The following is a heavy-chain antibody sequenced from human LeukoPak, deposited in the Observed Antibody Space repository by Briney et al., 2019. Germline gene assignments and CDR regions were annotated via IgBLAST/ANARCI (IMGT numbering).Heavy chain of an antibody. CDR2: ISGSGGST. CDR1: GFTFSSYA. CDR3: AIGAHIAVAGSFDY. J-gene: IGHJ4*02. V-gene: IGHV3-23*01. D-gene: IGHD6-19*01. Sequence: GGSLRLPCAASGFTFSSYAMSWVRQAPGKGLEWVSAISGSGGSTYYADSVKGRFTISRDNSKNTLYLQMNSLRAEDTAVYYCAIGAHIAVAGSFDYWGQGTLVTVSS.